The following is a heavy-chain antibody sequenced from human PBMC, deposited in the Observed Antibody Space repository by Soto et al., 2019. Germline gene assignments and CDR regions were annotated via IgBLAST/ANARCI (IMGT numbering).Heavy chain of an antibody. V-gene: IGHV3-30*18. J-gene: IGHJ5*02. CDR3: AKDPLGP. CDR2: ISYDGSNK. Sequence: GGSLRLSCAASGFTFSSYGMHWVRQAPGKGLEWVAVISYDGSNKYYADSVKGRFTISRDNSKNTLYLQMNSLRAEDTAVYYCAKDPLGPWGQGTLVIVSS. CDR1: GFTFSSYG.